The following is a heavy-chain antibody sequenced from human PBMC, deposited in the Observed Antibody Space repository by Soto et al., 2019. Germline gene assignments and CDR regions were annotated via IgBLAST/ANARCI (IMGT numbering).Heavy chain of an antibody. CDR3: AGVAHAAFDP. CDR1: GGSISSSSYY. V-gene: IGHV4-39*01. Sequence: PSETLSLTCTVSGGSISSSSYYWGWIRQPPGKGLEWIGSIYYSGSTYYNPSLKSRVTISVDTSKNQFSLKLSSVTAADTAVYYCAGVAHAAFDPWGQGTLVTAPQ. J-gene: IGHJ5*02. CDR2: IYYSGST. D-gene: IGHD6-13*01.